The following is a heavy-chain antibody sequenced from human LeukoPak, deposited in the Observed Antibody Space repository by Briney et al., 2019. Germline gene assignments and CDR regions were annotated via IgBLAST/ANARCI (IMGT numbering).Heavy chain of an antibody. CDR2: ISSSGTSI. J-gene: IGHJ5*02. V-gene: IGHV3-11*01. D-gene: IGHD6-19*01. Sequence: PGGSLRLSCGASGFTFSDYYMSWIRQAPGKGLEWISYISSSGTSIYYTGSVKGRFTISRDNAKNSLYLQMNSLRAEDTAVYYCARAGSSVWYSWFDPWGQGTLVTVSS. CDR3: ARAGSSVWYSWFDP. CDR1: GFTFSDYY.